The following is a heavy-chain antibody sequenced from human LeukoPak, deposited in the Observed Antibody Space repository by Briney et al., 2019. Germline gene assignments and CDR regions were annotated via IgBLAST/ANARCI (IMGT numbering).Heavy chain of an antibody. J-gene: IGHJ4*02. CDR3: AKAPRNPYSSSWSHFDY. D-gene: IGHD6-6*01. CDR1: GFTFSSYA. CDR2: ISGSGGST. Sequence: GGSLRLSCAASGFTFSSYAMSWVRQAPGKGLEWVSAISGSGGSTYYADSVKGRFTISRDNSKNTLYLQMNSLRAEDTAVYYCAKAPRNPYSSSWSHFDYWGQGTLVTVST. V-gene: IGHV3-23*01.